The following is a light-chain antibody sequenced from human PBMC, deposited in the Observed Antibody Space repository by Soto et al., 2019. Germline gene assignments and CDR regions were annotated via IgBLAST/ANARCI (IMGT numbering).Light chain of an antibody. Sequence: QSALTQPASVSGSPGQSITISCPGTSSDVGGFNLVSWYQQHPGKAPKLTIHEGSKRSSGLSNRFSGSKSGNTASLTISGLQAEDEADYYCCSYAGSSTYVFGTWTKATVL. CDR3: CSYAGSSTYV. J-gene: IGLJ1*01. CDR1: SSDVGGFNL. V-gene: IGLV2-23*01. CDR2: EGS.